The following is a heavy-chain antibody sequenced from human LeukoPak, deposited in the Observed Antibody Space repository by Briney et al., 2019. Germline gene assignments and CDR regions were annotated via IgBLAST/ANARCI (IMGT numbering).Heavy chain of an antibody. J-gene: IGHJ4*02. CDR1: GGSISSYY. D-gene: IGHD3-3*01. CDR2: IYYSGST. V-gene: IGHV4-59*01. CDR3: ASRSSIWSGYQDTLYYFDS. Sequence: KPSETLSLTCTVSGGSISSYYWSWIRQPPGKRLEWIGHIYYSGSTNYNPSLKSRVPISVDTSKNQCSLKLSSVTAADTAVYYCASRSSIWSGYQDTLYYFDSWGQGTLVTVSS.